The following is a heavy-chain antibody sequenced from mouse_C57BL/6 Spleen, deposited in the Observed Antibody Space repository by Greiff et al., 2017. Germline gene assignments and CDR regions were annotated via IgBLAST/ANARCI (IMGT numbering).Heavy chain of an antibody. CDR1: GYTFTSYW. CDR2: IDPSDSYT. CDR3: ARSYTH. V-gene: IGHV1-59*01. J-gene: IGHJ3*01. Sequence: VQLQQSGAELVRPGTSVKLSCKASGYTFTSYWMHWVKQRPGQGLEWIGVIDPSDSYTNYNQKFKGKATLTVDTSSSTAYMQLSSLTSEDSAVYYCARSYTHWGQGTLVTVSA.